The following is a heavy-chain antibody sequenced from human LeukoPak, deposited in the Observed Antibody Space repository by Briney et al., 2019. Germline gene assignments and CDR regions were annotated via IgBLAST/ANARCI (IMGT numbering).Heavy chain of an antibody. CDR1: GGSFSGYY. J-gene: IGHJ4*02. D-gene: IGHD3-22*01. Sequence: SETLSLTCAVYGGSFSGYYWSWLRQPPGKGLEWIGEINHSGSTNYNPSLKSRVTISVDTSQNQFSLKLSSVTAADTAVYYCARGHVSYYYDSSGYLEYWGQGTLVTVSS. V-gene: IGHV4-34*01. CDR3: ARGHVSYYYDSSGYLEY. CDR2: INHSGST.